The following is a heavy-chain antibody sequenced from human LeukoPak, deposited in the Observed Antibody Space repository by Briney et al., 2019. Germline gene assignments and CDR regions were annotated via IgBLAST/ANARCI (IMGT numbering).Heavy chain of an antibody. CDR2: IYYSGST. D-gene: IGHD5-24*01. V-gene: IGHV4-59*01. Sequence: PSETLSLTCTVSGGSISSYYWSWIRQPPGKGLEWIGYIYYSGSTNYNPSLKSRVTISVDTSKNQFSLKLSSVTAADTAAYYCARDDGYNINDYWGQGTLVTVSS. CDR1: GGSISSYY. CDR3: ARDDGYNINDY. J-gene: IGHJ4*02.